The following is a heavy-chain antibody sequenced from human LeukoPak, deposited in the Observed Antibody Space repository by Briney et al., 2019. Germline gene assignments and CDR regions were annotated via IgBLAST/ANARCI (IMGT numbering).Heavy chain of an antibody. CDR1: GFTFSSYG. CDR3: AKDRYYRSGSYHVTGP. V-gene: IGHV3-30*02. J-gene: IGHJ5*02. Sequence: PGGSLRLSCAASGFTFSSYGMHWVRQAPGKGLEWVAFIRYDGSNKYYADSVKGRFTISRDNSKNTLYLQMNSLRAEDTAVYYCAKDRYYRSGSYHVTGPWGQGTLVTVSS. D-gene: IGHD3-10*01. CDR2: IRYDGSNK.